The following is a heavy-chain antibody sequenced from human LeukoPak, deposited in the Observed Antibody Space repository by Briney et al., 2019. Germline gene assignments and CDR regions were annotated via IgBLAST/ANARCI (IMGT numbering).Heavy chain of an antibody. D-gene: IGHD3-10*01. CDR3: AKSKSGDY. Sequence: PGGSLRLSCAASGFTFSSYAMSWVRQAPGKGLEWVSTISDSDGSTYYAGSVKGRFTIFRDNSKNTLYLQMNSLRAEDTALYYCAKSKSGDYCGQGTLVTVFS. J-gene: IGHJ4*02. CDR1: GFTFSSYA. CDR2: ISDSDGST. V-gene: IGHV3-23*01.